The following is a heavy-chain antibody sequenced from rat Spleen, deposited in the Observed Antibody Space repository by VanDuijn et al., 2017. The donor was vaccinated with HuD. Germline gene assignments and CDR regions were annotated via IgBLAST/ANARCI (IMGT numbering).Heavy chain of an antibody. D-gene: IGHD4-3*01. CDR1: GFSLTSYG. CDR3: TILMRGTFDY. V-gene: IGHV2-1*01. J-gene: IGHJ2*01. CDR2: IWGDGST. Sequence: QVQLKESGPGLVQPSWTLSLTCTVSGFSLTSYGVHWVRQPPGKGLEWMGGIWGDGSTAYNSALKSRLSISRDTSKSQVFLKMNSLQTNDTAVYFCTILMRGTFDYWGQGVMVTVSS.